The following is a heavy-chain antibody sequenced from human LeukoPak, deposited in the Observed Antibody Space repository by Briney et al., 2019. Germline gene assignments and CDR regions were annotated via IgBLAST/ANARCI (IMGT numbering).Heavy chain of an antibody. CDR1: GYSISSGYY. J-gene: IGHJ4*02. CDR2: IYHSGST. D-gene: IGHD3-22*01. V-gene: IGHV4-38-2*02. CDR3: ARVTGYMIEDYFDY. Sequence: SETLSLTCTVSGYSISSGYYWAWIRQPPGKGLEWIGSIYHSGSTYYKPSLKSRVTISVETSKNQFSLKLRSVTAADTAVYYCARVTGYMIEDYFDYWGQGTLVTVSS.